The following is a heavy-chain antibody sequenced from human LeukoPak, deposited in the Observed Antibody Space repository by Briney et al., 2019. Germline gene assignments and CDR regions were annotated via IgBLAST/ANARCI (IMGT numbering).Heavy chain of an antibody. Sequence: SETLSLTCTVSGGSISSSSYYWGWIRQPPGKGLEWIGSIYYSGSTYYNPSLKSRVTISVDTSENQFSLKLSSVTAADTAVYYCARDGTDYYDSSGYYPYYFDYWGQGTLVTVSS. CDR1: GGSISSSSYY. CDR2: IYYSGST. D-gene: IGHD3-22*01. J-gene: IGHJ4*02. CDR3: ARDGTDYYDSSGYYPYYFDY. V-gene: IGHV4-39*07.